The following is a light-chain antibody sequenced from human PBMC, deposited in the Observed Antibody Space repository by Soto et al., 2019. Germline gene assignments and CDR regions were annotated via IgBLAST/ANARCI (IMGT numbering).Light chain of an antibody. V-gene: IGLV2-14*01. CDR3: SSYTTSNTRQIV. CDR1: RSDVGGYNY. J-gene: IGLJ1*01. Sequence: LPQPASLSASPLTSIPLSCTGTRSDVGGYNYVSWYQQHPGKAPKFMIYDVSNRPSGVSNRFSGSKSGNTASLTISGLQAEDEADYYCSSYTTSNTRQIVFGTGTKV. CDR2: DVS.